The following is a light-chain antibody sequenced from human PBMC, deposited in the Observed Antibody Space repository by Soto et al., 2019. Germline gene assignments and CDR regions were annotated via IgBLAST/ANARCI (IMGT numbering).Light chain of an antibody. CDR2: AAS. V-gene: IGKV1-39*01. CDR3: QQSYTTASIT. CDR1: QSISRN. J-gene: IGKJ5*01. Sequence: DIQMTQSPSSLSASVGDRVTITCRASQSISRNLNWYQHKPGKAPKLLIYAASSLQNGVPSRFSGGGSGTEFTISISSLQPEDFGTYYCQQSYTTASITFGQGTQLEIK.